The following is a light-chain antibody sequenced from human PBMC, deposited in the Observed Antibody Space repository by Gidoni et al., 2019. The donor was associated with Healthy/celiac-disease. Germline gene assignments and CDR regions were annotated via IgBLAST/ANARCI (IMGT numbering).Light chain of an antibody. CDR1: QSVSSSY. CDR2: GAS. J-gene: IGKJ1*01. Sequence: PGTLSLSPGERATLSCRASQSVSSSYLAWYQQKPGQAPRLLIYGASSRATCIPDRFSGSGSGTDFTLTISRLEPEDFAVYYCQQYGSSPWTFXXXTKVEIK. CDR3: QQYGSSPWT. V-gene: IGKV3-20*01.